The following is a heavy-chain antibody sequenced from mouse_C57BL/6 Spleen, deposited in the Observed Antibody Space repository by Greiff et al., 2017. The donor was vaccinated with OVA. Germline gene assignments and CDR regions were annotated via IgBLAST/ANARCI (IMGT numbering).Heavy chain of an antibody. CDR1: GYTFTSYW. V-gene: IGHV1-53*01. J-gene: IGHJ3*01. Sequence: VQLQQPGTELVKPGASVKLSCKASGYTFTSYWMHWVKQRPGQGLEWIGNINPSNGGTNYNEKFKSKATLTVDKSSSTAYMQLSSLTSEDSAVYDCARWGPYYDYDEDFAYWGQGTLVTVSA. D-gene: IGHD2-4*01. CDR2: INPSNGGT. CDR3: ARWGPYYDYDEDFAY.